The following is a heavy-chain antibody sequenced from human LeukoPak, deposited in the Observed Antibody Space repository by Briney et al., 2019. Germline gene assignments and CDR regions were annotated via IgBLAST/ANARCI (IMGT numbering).Heavy chain of an antibody. Sequence: GGSLRLSCAASGFTFNTYSMNWVRQAPGKGLGWISYISERSDTIYYADSVKGPFTISRDNAKNSLYLQMNSLRAEDTALYYCARRFDYWGQGTLVTVSS. CDR2: ISERSDTI. CDR3: ARRFDY. CDR1: GFTFNTYS. V-gene: IGHV3-48*01. J-gene: IGHJ4*02.